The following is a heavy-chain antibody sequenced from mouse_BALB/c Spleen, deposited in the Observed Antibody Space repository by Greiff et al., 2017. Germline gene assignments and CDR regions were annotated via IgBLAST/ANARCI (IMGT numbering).Heavy chain of an antibody. J-gene: IGHJ3*01. V-gene: IGHV14-3*02. CDR2: IDPANGNT. D-gene: IGHD3-2*01. Sequence: EVQLQQSGAELVKPGASVKLSCTASGFNIKDTYMHWVKQRPEQGLEWIGRIDPANGNTKYDPKFQGKATITADTSSNTAYLQLSSLTSEDTAVYYCAEGGDSLGFAYWGQGTLVTVSA. CDR3: AEGGDSLGFAY. CDR1: GFNIKDTY.